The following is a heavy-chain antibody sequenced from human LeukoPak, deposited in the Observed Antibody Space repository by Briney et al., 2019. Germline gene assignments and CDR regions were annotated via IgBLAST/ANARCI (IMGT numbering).Heavy chain of an antibody. CDR1: GYTFTRYG. J-gene: IGHJ4*02. D-gene: IGHD2-2*03. V-gene: IGHV7-4-1*02. CDR3: ARAGYCSSTSCYALGED. CDR2: INTNTGNP. Sequence: ASVKVSCKASGYTFTRYGMNWVRQAPGQGLEWMGWINTNTGNPTYAQGFTGRFVFSLDTSVSTAYLQISSLKADDTAAYYCARAGYCSSTSCYALGEDWGQGTLLTVSS.